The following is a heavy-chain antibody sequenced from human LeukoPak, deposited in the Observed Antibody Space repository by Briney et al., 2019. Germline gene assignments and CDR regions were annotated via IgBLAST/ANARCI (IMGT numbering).Heavy chain of an antibody. CDR3: ARDSGYPRAHGFDI. CDR2: ITTSSSTI. V-gene: IGHV3-48*01. D-gene: IGHD3-22*01. Sequence: GGPLRLSCAASGFTFSSYNMNWVRQAPGKGLEWVSFITTSSSTIYYADSVKGRFTISRDNDKNSLYLQMNSLRAEDTAVYYCARDSGYPRAHGFDIWGQGTMVTVSS. CDR1: GFTFSSYN. J-gene: IGHJ3*02.